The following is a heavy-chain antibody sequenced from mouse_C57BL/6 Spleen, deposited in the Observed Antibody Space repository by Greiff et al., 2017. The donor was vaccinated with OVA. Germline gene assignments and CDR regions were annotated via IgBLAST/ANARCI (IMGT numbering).Heavy chain of an antibody. V-gene: IGHV1-80*01. D-gene: IGHD2-3*01. CDR1: GYAFSSYW. J-gene: IGHJ1*03. CDR3: ARFEVTTKGYFDV. CDR2: IYPGDGDT. Sequence: QVQLKQSGAELVKPGASVKISCKASGYAFSSYWMNWVKQRPGKGLEWIGQIYPGDGDTNYNGKFKGKATLTADKSSSTAYMQLSSLTSEDSAVYFCARFEVTTKGYFDVWGTGTTVTVSS.